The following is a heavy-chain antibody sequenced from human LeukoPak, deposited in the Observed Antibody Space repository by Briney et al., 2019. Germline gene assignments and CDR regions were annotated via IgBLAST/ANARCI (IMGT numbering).Heavy chain of an antibody. CDR1: GGSISSSSHY. Sequence: SETLSLTCTVSGGSISSSSHYWGWIRQPPGKGLEWIGSIFNSGSTYYNPSLKSRVTISVDTSNNQFSLKLSSVTAADTAVYYCARVDSLAARYYYYYYMDVWGKGTTVTISS. J-gene: IGHJ6*03. CDR2: IFNSGST. D-gene: IGHD6-6*01. V-gene: IGHV4-39*07. CDR3: ARVDSLAARYYYYYYMDV.